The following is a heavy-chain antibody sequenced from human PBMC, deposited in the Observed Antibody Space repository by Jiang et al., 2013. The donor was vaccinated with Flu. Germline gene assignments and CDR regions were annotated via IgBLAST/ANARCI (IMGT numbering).Heavy chain of an antibody. Sequence: WVRQAPGQGLEWMGWINPDSGGTSYAQKFQDWVTMTRDTSINTAYMELSRLRSDDTAVYYCARVQTGTGAFDIWGQGTMVTVSS. V-gene: IGHV1-2*04. CDR3: ARVQTGTGAFDI. CDR2: INPDSGGT. D-gene: IGHD1-1*01. J-gene: IGHJ3*02.